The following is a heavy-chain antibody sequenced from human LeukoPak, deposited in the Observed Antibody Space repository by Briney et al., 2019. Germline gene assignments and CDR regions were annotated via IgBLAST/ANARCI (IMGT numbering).Heavy chain of an antibody. CDR2: ISGSGGST. D-gene: IGHD3-22*01. CDR1: GFTFSSYA. Sequence: QPGGSLRLSCAASGFTFSSYAMSWVRQAPVKGLEWVSAISGSGGSTYYADSVKGRFTISRDNPKNTLYLQMNSLRAEDTAVYYCAKITTMIPTRTIWGQGTMVTVSS. V-gene: IGHV3-23*01. CDR3: AKITTMIPTRTI. J-gene: IGHJ3*02.